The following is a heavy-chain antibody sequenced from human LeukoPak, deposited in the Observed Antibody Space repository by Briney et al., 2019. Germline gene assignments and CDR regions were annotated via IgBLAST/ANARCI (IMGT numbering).Heavy chain of an antibody. J-gene: IGHJ6*02. CDR1: GYTFTGYD. Sequence: ASVKVSCKASGYTFTGYDISWVRQATGQGLEWMGWMNPNSGNTGYAQKFQGRVTMTRNTSISTAYMELSSLRSEDTAVYYCARSPYYYYGMDVWGQGTTVTVSS. CDR2: MNPNSGNT. V-gene: IGHV1-8*01. CDR3: ARSPYYYYGMDV.